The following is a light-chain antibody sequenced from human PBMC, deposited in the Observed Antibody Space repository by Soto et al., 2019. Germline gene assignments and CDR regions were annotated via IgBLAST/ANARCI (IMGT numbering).Light chain of an antibody. V-gene: IGLV1-40*01. CDR3: QSYDSGLSGHWV. CDR1: SSNLGAGYD. CDR2: DNT. Sequence: QSVLTQPPSMSGAPGERVTMSCTGSSSNLGAGYDVHWYQRLPGAAPKLLIYDNTHRPSGVPNRFSGSKSGTSASLAITGLQAEDEAAYYCQSYDSGLSGHWVFGGGTKLTVL. J-gene: IGLJ3*02.